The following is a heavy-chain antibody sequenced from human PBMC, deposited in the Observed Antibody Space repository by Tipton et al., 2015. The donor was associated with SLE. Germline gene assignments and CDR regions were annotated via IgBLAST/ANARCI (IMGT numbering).Heavy chain of an antibody. J-gene: IGHJ4*02. Sequence: LRLSCTVSGDSITDYYWSWIRQPAGKGLEWIGRVYSTGATNYNPSLKSRVTMSADTSKNQFSLKLSSVTAADTAVYYCARQGEGFDYWGQGTLVTVSS. CDR3: ARQGEGFDY. V-gene: IGHV4-4*07. CDR1: GDSITDYY. D-gene: IGHD2-21*01. CDR2: VYSTGAT.